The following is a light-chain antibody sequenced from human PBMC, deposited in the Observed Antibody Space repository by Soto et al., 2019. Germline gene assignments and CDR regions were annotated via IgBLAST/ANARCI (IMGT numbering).Light chain of an antibody. CDR1: QSISSW. J-gene: IGKJ1*01. CDR3: QQYNSYST. CDR2: KAS. V-gene: IGKV1-5*03. Sequence: DIQLSPSSSTQASFVGDGVTITCRASQSISSWLAWYQQKPGKAPKLLIYKASSLESGVPSRFSGSGSGTEFTLTISSLQPDDFATYYCQQYNSYSTFGQGTKVDIK.